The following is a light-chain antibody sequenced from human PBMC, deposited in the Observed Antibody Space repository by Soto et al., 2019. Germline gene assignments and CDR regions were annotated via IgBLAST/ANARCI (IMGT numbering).Light chain of an antibody. CDR1: SSDVGGYNY. V-gene: IGLV2-8*01. J-gene: IGLJ2*01. CDR2: EVS. Sequence: QSVLTQPPSASGSPGQSVTISCTGSSSDVGGYNYVSWYQQHPGKAPKLIIYEVSKRPSGVPDRFSGSKSGNTVSLTVSGLQAEDEADYYCSSYAVSKVFGGGTKLTVL. CDR3: SSYAVSKV.